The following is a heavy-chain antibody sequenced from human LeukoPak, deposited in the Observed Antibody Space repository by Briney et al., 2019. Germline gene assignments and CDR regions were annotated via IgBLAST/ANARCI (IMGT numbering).Heavy chain of an antibody. Sequence: GASVKVSCKASGYTFTSYGISWVRQAPGQGLEWMGWISAYNGNTNYAQKLQGRVTMTTDTSTSTAYMELRSLRSDDTAVYYCARDRQWLVFDYYYYGMDVWGQGTTVTVSS. CDR1: GYTFTSYG. CDR2: ISAYNGNT. CDR3: ARDRQWLVFDYYYYGMDV. J-gene: IGHJ6*02. D-gene: IGHD6-19*01. V-gene: IGHV1-18*01.